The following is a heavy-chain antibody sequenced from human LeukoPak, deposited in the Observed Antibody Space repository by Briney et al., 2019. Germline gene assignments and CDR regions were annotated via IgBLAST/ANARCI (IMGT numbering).Heavy chain of an antibody. Sequence: SETLSLTCTVSGGSISSYYWSWIRQPPGKGLEWIGYIYYSGSTNYNPSLKSRVTISVDTSKNQFSLKLSSVTAADTAVYYCARERVYSSSFPLDYWGQGTLVTVSS. CDR2: IYYSGST. V-gene: IGHV4-59*12. J-gene: IGHJ4*02. CDR1: GGSISSYY. D-gene: IGHD6-6*01. CDR3: ARERVYSSSFPLDY.